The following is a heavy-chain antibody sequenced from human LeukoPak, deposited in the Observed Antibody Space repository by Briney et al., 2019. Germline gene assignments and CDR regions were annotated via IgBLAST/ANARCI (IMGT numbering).Heavy chain of an antibody. Sequence: GRSLRLSCAASGFTFSTYGMHWVRQAPGKGLEWVAVIWFDGSDRYYADSVKGRFTISRDNSKNTLFLQMNSLRAEDTAVYYCARGSGNYYYTMDVWGQGTTVTVSS. CDR3: ARGSGNYYYTMDV. D-gene: IGHD1-1*01. CDR2: IWFDGSDR. CDR1: GFTFSTYG. J-gene: IGHJ6*02. V-gene: IGHV3-33*01.